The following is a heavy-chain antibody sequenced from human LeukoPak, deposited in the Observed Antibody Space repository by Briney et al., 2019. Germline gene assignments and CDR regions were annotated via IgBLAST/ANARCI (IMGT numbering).Heavy chain of an antibody. CDR2: INHSGST. J-gene: IGHJ4*02. D-gene: IGHD3-16*02. V-gene: IGHV4-34*01. CDR1: GGSFSAYY. CDR3: ARGRWDYVWGSYRSYYFDY. Sequence: SETLSLTCAVYGGSFSAYYWSWIRQPPGKGLEWIGEINHSGSTNYNPSLKSRVTISADTSKNQFSLKLSSVTAADTAVYYCARGRWDYVWGSYRSYYFDYWGQGTLVTVSS.